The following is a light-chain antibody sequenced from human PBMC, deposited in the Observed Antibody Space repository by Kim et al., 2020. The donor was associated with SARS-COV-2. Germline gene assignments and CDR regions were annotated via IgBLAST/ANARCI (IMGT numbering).Light chain of an antibody. Sequence: AAVRDRVTITCQASQDINKFLNWYQQKPGKAPKLLIYDASNLETGVPARFSGSGSGTHFTLTISGLQPEDIATYYCQQYDYPPLTFGGGTKVDIK. V-gene: IGKV1-33*01. CDR1: QDINKF. CDR3: QQYDYPPLT. J-gene: IGKJ4*01. CDR2: DAS.